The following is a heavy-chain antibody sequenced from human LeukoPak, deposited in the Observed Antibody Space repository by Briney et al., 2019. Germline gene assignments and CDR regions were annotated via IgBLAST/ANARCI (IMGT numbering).Heavy chain of an antibody. CDR3: ARDLGGHYYDSSGQEDY. CDR1: GYTFTSYY. Sequence: ASVKVSCKASGYTFTSYYMHWVRQAPGQGLEWMGIINPSGGSTSYAQKFQGRVTMTRDTSTSTVYMELSRLRSDDTAVYYCARDLGGHYYDSSGQEDYWGQGTLVTVSS. V-gene: IGHV1-46*01. J-gene: IGHJ4*02. D-gene: IGHD3-22*01. CDR2: INPSGGST.